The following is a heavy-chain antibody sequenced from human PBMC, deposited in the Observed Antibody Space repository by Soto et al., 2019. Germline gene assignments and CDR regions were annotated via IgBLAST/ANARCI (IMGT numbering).Heavy chain of an antibody. CDR3: ASGRNYYGSGSPYLGH. CDR1: GGSFSGYY. Sequence: PSETLSLTCAVYGGSFSGYYWSWIRQPPGKGLEWIGEINHSGSTNYNPSLKSRVTISVDTSKNQFSLKLSSVTAADTAVYYCASGRNYYGSGSPYLGHWGQGTLVTVSS. V-gene: IGHV4-34*01. J-gene: IGHJ4*02. CDR2: INHSGST. D-gene: IGHD3-10*01.